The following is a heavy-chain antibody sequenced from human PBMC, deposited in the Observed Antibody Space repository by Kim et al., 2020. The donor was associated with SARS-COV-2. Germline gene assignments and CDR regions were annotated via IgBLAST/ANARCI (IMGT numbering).Heavy chain of an antibody. D-gene: IGHD3-3*01. CDR2: INHSGST. CDR3: ASGSGLTDDFWSGYLSYYYYGMDV. Sequence: SETLSLTCAVYGGSFSGYYWSWIRQPPGKGLEWIGEINHSGSTNYNPSLKSRVTISVDTSKNQFSLKLSSVTAADTAVYYCASGSGLTDDFWSGYLSYYYYGMDVWGQGTTVTVSS. V-gene: IGHV4-34*01. CDR1: GGSFSGYY. J-gene: IGHJ6*02.